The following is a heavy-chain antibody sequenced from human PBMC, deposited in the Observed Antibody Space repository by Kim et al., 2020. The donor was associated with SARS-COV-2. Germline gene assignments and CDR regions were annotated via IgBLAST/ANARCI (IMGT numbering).Heavy chain of an antibody. CDR1: GYTFTSYG. Sequence: ASVKVSCKASGYTFTSYGISWVRQAPGQGLEWMGWISAYNGNTNYAQKLQGRVTMTTDTSTSTAYMELRSLRSDDTAVYYCARAHVPITMIVVVTPWYFDLWGRGTLVTVSS. J-gene: IGHJ2*01. CDR2: ISAYNGNT. CDR3: ARAHVPITMIVVVTPWYFDL. V-gene: IGHV1-18*01. D-gene: IGHD3-22*01.